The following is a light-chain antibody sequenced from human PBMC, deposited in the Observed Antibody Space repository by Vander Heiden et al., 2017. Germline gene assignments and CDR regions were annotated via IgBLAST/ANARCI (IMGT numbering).Light chain of an antibody. Sequence: DIVMTQSPDSLAVSLGERATINCRSSQTVLYSSNNKNYLAWYQKKPGQPPKLLIHWASTRESGVPDRFSGSGSGTDFTLTISSLQAEDVAVYYCQQYLTTPYTFGQGTRLEIK. J-gene: IGKJ2*01. V-gene: IGKV4-1*01. CDR1: QTVLYSSNNKNY. CDR3: QQYLTTPYT. CDR2: WAS.